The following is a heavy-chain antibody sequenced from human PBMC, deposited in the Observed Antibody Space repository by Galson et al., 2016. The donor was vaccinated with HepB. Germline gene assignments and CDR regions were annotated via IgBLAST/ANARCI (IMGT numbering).Heavy chain of an antibody. J-gene: IGHJ6*02. CDR3: ARDTPSQIFGVFIGNYYFYGMDV. V-gene: IGHV1-46*01. D-gene: IGHD3-3*01. Sequence: SVKVSCKASGYTFTNYYVHWVRHAPGQGLEWMGLINPTAGSTTYAQNFQGRVTMTRDTSTSTVYMELTSLRSEDTAVYYCARDTPSQIFGVFIGNYYFYGMDVLGQGTTVTVSS. CDR1: GYTFTNYY. CDR2: INPTAGST.